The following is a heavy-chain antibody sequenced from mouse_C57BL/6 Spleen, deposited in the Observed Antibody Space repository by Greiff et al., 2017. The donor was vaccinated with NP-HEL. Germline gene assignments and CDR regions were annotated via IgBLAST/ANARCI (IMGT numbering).Heavy chain of an antibody. Sequence: QVQLQQSGAELARPGASVKMSCKASGYTFTSYTMHWVKQRPGQGLEGIEYFNPSSGYTKYNQKFKDKATLTADKSSSTAYMQLSSLTSEDSAVYYCARSSITTVVDAWFAYWGQGTLVTVSA. V-gene: IGHV1-4*01. D-gene: IGHD1-1*01. J-gene: IGHJ3*01. CDR2: FNPSSGYT. CDR1: GYTFTSYT. CDR3: ARSSITTVVDAWFAY.